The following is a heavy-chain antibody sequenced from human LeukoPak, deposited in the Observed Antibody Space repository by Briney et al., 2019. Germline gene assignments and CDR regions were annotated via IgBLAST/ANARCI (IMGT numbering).Heavy chain of an antibody. J-gene: IGHJ4*02. CDR3: VVYSYFSKVDY. D-gene: IGHD5-18*01. CDR1: GGSISSSSYY. V-gene: IGHV4-39*07. CDR2: IYYSGST. Sequence: SETLSLTCTVSGGSISSSSYYWGWIRQPPGKGLEWIGSIYYSGSTYYNPSLKSRVTISVDTSKNQFSLKLSSVTAADTAVYYCVVYSYFSKVDYWGQGTLVTVSS.